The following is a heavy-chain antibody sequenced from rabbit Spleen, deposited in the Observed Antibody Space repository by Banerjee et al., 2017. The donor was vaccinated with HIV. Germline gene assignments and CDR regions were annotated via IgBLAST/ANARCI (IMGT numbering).Heavy chain of an antibody. J-gene: IGHJ6*01. V-gene: IGHV1S7*01. D-gene: IGHD4-1*01. CDR3: ARYYIFYGMDL. Sequence: QLVESGGGLVQPGGSLTLSCKTSGFDFSSYSMSWVRQAPGKGLEWIGAIYTGRGGTDYANWVNGRFTISSDNAQYTVDLQMNSLTAADTATYFCARYYIFYGMDLWGPGTLVTVS. CDR2: IYTGRGGT. CDR1: GFDFSSYS.